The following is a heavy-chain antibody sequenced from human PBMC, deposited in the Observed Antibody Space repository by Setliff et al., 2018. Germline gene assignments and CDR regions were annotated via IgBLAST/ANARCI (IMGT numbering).Heavy chain of an antibody. J-gene: IGHJ3*02. Sequence: PSETLSLTCTVSGGSISDYYWSWVWQPAGKGLEWIGRIYPSGSTNYNPSLKSRVTISLDRSKNQFSLGLSSVTAADTAVYYCARDRPDHYEGAFDIWGQGTMVTVSS. CDR2: IYPSGST. D-gene: IGHD4-17*01. CDR3: ARDRPDHYEGAFDI. CDR1: GGSISDYY. V-gene: IGHV4-4*07.